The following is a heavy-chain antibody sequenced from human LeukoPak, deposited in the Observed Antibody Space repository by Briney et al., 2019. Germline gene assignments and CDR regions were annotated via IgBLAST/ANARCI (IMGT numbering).Heavy chain of an antibody. CDR2: SYYSGST. CDR3: ARRRSMIVVVSTFDH. V-gene: IGHV4-59*12. CDR1: GGSISSYY. D-gene: IGHD3-22*01. J-gene: IGHJ4*02. Sequence: SETLSLTCTVSGGSISSYYWSWIRQPPGKGLEWIGNSYYSGSTNYNPSLKSRVTISVDTSKNQFSLKLSSVTAADTAVYYCARRRSMIVVVSTFDHWGQGTLVTVSS.